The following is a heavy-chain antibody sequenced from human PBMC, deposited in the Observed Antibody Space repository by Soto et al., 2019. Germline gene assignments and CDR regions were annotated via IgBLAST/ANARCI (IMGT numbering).Heavy chain of an antibody. V-gene: IGHV1-18*01. J-gene: IGHJ6*02. D-gene: IGHD2-15*01. CDR2: ISTYNENT. Sequence: QAQLVQSGAEVKKPGASVKVSCKASGYTFSRYGISWVRQCPGQGLEWMGWISTYNENTKYAQKFQGRVTMTTDTSTSTAYMELRSLTSDDTAMYYCAREGFCSSGSCALYFLDFFGMDVWGQGTTVTVSS. CDR3: AREGFCSSGSCALYFLDFFGMDV. CDR1: GYTFSRYG.